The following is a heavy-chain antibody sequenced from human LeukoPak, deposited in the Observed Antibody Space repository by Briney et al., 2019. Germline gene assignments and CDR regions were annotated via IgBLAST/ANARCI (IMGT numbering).Heavy chain of an antibody. CDR2: ISYDGSNK. CDR1: GFTFSSYG. D-gene: IGHD3-9*01. CDR3: ARSLRYFDWQPSYYFDY. J-gene: IGHJ4*02. Sequence: GSLRLSCAASGFTFSSYGMHWVRQAPGKGLEWVAVISYDGSNKYYADSVKGRFTISRDNAKNSLYLQMNSLRAEDTAVYYCARSLRYFDWQPSYYFDYWGQGTLVTVSS. V-gene: IGHV3-30*03.